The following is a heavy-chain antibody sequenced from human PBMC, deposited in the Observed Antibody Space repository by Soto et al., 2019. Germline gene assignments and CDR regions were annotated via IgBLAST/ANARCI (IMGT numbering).Heavy chain of an antibody. Sequence: QVQLVQSGAEVKKPGASVKVSCKASGYTFTNYGIIWVRQAPGQGLEWMGWISGYNGNTNSAQKFQGRVTMTTDTSTSTAYMELRSLKSDDTAVYYCASATTIFGVVPMGPFDIWGQGTMVTVSS. V-gene: IGHV1-18*01. D-gene: IGHD3-3*01. CDR3: ASATTIFGVVPMGPFDI. CDR2: ISGYNGNT. CDR1: GYTFTNYG. J-gene: IGHJ3*02.